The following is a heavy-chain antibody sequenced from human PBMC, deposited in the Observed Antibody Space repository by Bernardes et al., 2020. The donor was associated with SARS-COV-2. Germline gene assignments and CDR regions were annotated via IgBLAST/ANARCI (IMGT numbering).Heavy chain of an antibody. CDR3: AKIPGEGGVVLWFGEFPVGWYFDR. CDR1: GFTFRSYA. D-gene: IGHD3-10*01. Sequence: VKSLVPSCAASGFTFRSYAMSWVRQAPGKGLEWVSAISGSGGSTYYADSVKGRFTISRDNSKNTLYLQMNSLRGEDTAVYYCAKIPGEGGVVLWFGEFPVGWYFDRWGRGTLVTVSS. CDR2: ISGSGGST. J-gene: IGHJ2*01. V-gene: IGHV3-23*01.